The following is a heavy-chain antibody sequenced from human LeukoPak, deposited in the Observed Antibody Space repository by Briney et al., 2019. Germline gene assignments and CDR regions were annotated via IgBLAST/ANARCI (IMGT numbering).Heavy chain of an antibody. V-gene: IGHV4-39*07. CDR3: ARDGLVVPKY. D-gene: IGHD2-2*01. J-gene: IGHJ4*02. CDR2: VYHSGST. CDR1: GGSISSGSYY. Sequence: SSETLSLTCTVSGGSISSGSYYWAWIRQPPGNGLEWIGSVYHSGSTYYRPSLESRVTISIDTSRNKFSLKLNSVTAADTAFYFCARDGLVVPKYWGQGILVTVSS.